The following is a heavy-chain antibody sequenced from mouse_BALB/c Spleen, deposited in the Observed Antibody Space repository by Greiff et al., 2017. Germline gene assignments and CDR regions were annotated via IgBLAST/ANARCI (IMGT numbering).Heavy chain of an antibody. D-gene: IGHD2-3*01. CDR3: ARGPFDGDYAMDY. CDR2: ISSGGST. J-gene: IGHJ4*01. CDR1: GFTFSSYA. Sequence: EVKLVESGGGLVKPGGSLKLSCAASGFTFSSYAMSWVRQTPEKRLEWVASISSGGSTYYPDSVKGRITIARDNARNILYLQMSSLRSEDTAMYYCARGPFDGDYAMDYWGQGTSVTVSS. V-gene: IGHV5-6-5*01.